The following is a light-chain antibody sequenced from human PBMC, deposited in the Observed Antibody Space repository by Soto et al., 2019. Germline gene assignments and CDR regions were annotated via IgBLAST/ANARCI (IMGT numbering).Light chain of an antibody. CDR2: KDS. CDR1: VLAKKY. V-gene: IGLV3-27*01. J-gene: IGLJ2*01. CDR3: YSAADDKGV. Sequence: SYELTQPSSVSVSPGQTARITCSGDVLAKKYARWFQQKPGQAPVLVIYKDSERPSGIPERFSGSSSGTTVTLTISGAQVEDEADYYCYSAADDKGVFGGGTKVTAL.